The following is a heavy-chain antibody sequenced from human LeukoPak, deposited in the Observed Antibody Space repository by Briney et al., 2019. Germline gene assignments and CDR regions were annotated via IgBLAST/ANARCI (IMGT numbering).Heavy chain of an antibody. D-gene: IGHD4-23*01. Sequence: GGSLRLSCAASGFTFSSYEMNWVRQAPGKGLEWVSYISSSGSTIYYADSVKGRFTIPRDNAKNSLFLQMNSLRGEDTAVYYCARDQERRGGSTVDFWGPGALATVSS. J-gene: IGHJ4*02. CDR2: ISSSGSTI. CDR3: ARDQERRGGSTVDF. V-gene: IGHV3-48*03. CDR1: GFTFSSYE.